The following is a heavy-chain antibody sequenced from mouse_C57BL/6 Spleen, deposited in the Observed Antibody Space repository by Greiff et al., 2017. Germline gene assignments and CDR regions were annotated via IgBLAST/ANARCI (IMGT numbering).Heavy chain of an antibody. J-gene: IGHJ4*01. D-gene: IGHD4-1*02. CDR1: GFTFSDYG. CDR2: ISSGSSTN. CDR3: ARGSTGTFYAMDY. V-gene: IGHV5-17*01. Sequence: EVQLVESGGGLVKPGGSLKLSCAASGFTFSDYGMHWVRQAPEKGLEWVAYISSGSSTNYYADTVKGRFTITRDNAKNTLYLQMNSLRSEDTAMYYCARGSTGTFYAMDYWGQGTSVTVSS.